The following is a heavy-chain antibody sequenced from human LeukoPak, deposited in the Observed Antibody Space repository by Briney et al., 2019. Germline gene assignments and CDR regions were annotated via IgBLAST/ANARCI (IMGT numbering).Heavy chain of an antibody. CDR1: GYTFNNYW. D-gene: IGHD3-22*01. Sequence: PGGSLRLSCAASGYTFNNYWMNWVRQAPGKGLEWVVAIKQDGSEKYYVDSVKGRFTISRDNSKNTLYLQMNSLRAEDTAVYYCAKDRGITMIVVDNNWFDPWGQGTLVTVSS. J-gene: IGHJ5*02. CDR3: AKDRGITMIVVDNNWFDP. V-gene: IGHV3-7*01. CDR2: IKQDGSEK.